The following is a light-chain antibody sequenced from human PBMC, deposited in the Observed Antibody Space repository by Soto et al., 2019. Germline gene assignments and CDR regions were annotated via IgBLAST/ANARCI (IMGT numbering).Light chain of an antibody. CDR2: TGS. V-gene: IGKV1-12*01. CDR1: QGISNW. J-gene: IGKJ4*01. Sequence: DIQMTQSPSSVSASVGDRVSITCRASQGISNWLAWYQQKPGRAPKLLIYTGSSLQSGVPSRFSGTGSGTDFTLTIRSLQPEDVATYYCPQANSFPLTFGGGTKVEIK. CDR3: PQANSFPLT.